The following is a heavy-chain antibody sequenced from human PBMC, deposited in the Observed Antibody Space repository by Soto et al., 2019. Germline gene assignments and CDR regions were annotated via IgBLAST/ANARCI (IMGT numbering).Heavy chain of an antibody. CDR2: INVYNGKT. J-gene: IGHJ4*02. V-gene: IGHV1-18*01. CDR3: ARGPDPTYFDY. Sequence: QVQLVQSGGEVAKPGASVKVSCKASGYTFTNYGINWVRQAPGLGLEWMGWINVYNGKTNYAQKFQARVTMTTDTSTNSVYMELRSLRSDDTDVYYCARGPDPTYFDYWGQGTLVIVSS. CDR1: GYTFTNYG.